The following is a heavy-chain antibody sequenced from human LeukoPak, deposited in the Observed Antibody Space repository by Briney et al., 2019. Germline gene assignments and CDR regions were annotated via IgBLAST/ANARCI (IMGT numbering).Heavy chain of an antibody. CDR3: ARRHMSALSGGNEKDYYYYYYMDV. Sequence: SETLSLTCTVSGGSISSYYWSWIRQPPGKGLEWIGYIYTSGRNNYNPSLKSRVTISVDTSKNQFSLKLSSVTAADTAVYYCARRHMSALSGGNEKDYYYYYYMDVWGKGTTVTVSS. J-gene: IGHJ6*03. CDR1: GGSISSYY. D-gene: IGHD4-23*01. V-gene: IGHV4-4*09. CDR2: IYTSGRN.